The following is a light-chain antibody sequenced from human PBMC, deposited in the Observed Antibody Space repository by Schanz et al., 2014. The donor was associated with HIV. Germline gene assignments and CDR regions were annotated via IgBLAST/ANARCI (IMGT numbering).Light chain of an antibody. J-gene: IGLJ3*02. CDR3: ETWDSSVRV. CDR1: SGHSSYI. V-gene: IGLV4-60*03. Sequence: QVVLTQSSSASASLGSSVKLTCTLSSGHSSYIIAWHQQQPGKAPRYLMKLEGSGSYNKGSGVPDRFSGSSSGADRYLTISSRQSEDEADYYCETWDSSVRVFGGGTKLTVL. CDR2: LEGSGSY.